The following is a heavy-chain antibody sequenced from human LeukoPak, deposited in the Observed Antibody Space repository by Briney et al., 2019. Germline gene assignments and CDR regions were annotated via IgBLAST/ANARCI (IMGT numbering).Heavy chain of an antibody. CDR1: GFTFSSYA. J-gene: IGHJ4*02. Sequence: PGGSLRLSCAASGFTFSSYAMSWVRQAPGKGLERVSAISGSGGSTYYADSVKGRFTISRDNSKNTLYLQMNSLRAEDTAVYYCAKARSSSWYYFDYWGQGTLVTVSS. CDR3: AKARSSSWYYFDY. V-gene: IGHV3-23*01. D-gene: IGHD6-13*01. CDR2: ISGSGGST.